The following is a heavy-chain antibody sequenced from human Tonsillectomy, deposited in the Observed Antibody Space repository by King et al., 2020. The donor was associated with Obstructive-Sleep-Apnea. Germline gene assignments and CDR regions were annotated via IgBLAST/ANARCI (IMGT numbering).Heavy chain of an antibody. CDR1: GLTFSGYG. D-gene: IGHD6-25*01. CDR3: ATERGQDSSGRY. Sequence: VQLVESGGGVVQPGRSLRLSCAVSGLTFSGYGMHWVRQAPGKGLEWVAVIWYDGSNKNYADSVKGRFTVSRDNSQNTLYLQMNSLRVEDTAVYYCATERGQDSSGRYWGQGTLVTVSS. J-gene: IGHJ4*02. CDR2: IWYDGSNK. V-gene: IGHV3-33*01.